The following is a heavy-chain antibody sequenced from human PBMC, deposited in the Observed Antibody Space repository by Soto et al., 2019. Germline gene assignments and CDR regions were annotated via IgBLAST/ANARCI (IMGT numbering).Heavy chain of an antibody. J-gene: IGHJ5*02. CDR3: ARDLGSYYDTGDWFDP. Sequence: PSETLSLTCAVSGGSISSSNWWSWVRQPPGKGLEWIGEIYHSGSTNYNPSLKSRVTISVDKSKNQFSLKLSSVTDADTAVYYCARDLGSYYDTGDWFDPWGQGTLVTVSS. CDR1: GGSISSSNW. V-gene: IGHV4-4*02. D-gene: IGHD3-22*01. CDR2: IYHSGST.